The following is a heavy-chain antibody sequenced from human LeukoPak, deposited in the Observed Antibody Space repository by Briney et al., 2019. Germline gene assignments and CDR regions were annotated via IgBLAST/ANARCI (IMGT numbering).Heavy chain of an antibody. V-gene: IGHV4-39*01. CDR2: IYYSGST. D-gene: IGHD3-3*01. Sequence: SETLSLTCTVSGGFISSSSYYWGWIRQPPGKGLEWIGSIYYSGSTYYNPSLKSRVTISVDTSKNQFSLKLSSVTAADTAVYYCARHRRFGVVIIDYWGQGTLVTVSS. CDR1: GGFISSSSYY. J-gene: IGHJ4*02. CDR3: ARHRRFGVVIIDY.